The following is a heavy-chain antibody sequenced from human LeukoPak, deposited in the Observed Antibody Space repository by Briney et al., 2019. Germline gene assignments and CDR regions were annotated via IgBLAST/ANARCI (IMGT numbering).Heavy chain of an antibody. CDR2: IKQDGSEK. CDR1: GFTFSSYW. Sequence: GGSLRLSCAASGFTFSSYWMSWVRQAPGKGLEWVANIKQDGSEKYYVDSVKGRFTISRDNAKNSLYLQMNSLRAEDTAVYYCARGGTFYSSSWFFDYWGQGTLVTVSS. CDR3: ARGGTFYSSSWFFDY. V-gene: IGHV3-7*01. D-gene: IGHD6-13*01. J-gene: IGHJ4*02.